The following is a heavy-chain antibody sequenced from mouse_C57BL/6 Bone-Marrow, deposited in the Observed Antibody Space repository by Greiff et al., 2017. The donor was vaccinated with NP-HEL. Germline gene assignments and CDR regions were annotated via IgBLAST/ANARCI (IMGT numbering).Heavy chain of an antibody. CDR1: GFTFSDYG. CDR3: ARGAYYSNWYAD. D-gene: IGHD2-5*01. J-gene: IGHJ3*01. CDR2: ISNLAYSI. Sequence: EVQGVESGGGLVQPGGSLKLSCAASGFTFSDYGMAWVRQAPRKGPEWVASISNLAYSIYYADTVTGRFTISRENAKNTLYLEMSSLRSEDTAMYYCARGAYYSNWYADWGQVTLVTVAA. V-gene: IGHV5-15*01.